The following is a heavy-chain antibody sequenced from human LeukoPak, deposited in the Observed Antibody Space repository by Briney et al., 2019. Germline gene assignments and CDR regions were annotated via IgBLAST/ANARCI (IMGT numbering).Heavy chain of an antibody. J-gene: IGHJ4*02. CDR1: GFTFSSYG. CDR2: IRYDGSNK. Sequence: SGGSLRLSCAASGFTFSSYGMHWVRQAPGKGLEWVAFIRYDGSNKYYADSVKGRFTISRDNSKNTLYLQMNSLRAEDTAVYYCAKDGSSYSSSWYQLFIAYWGQGTLVTVSS. D-gene: IGHD6-13*01. V-gene: IGHV3-30*02. CDR3: AKDGSSYSSSWYQLFIAY.